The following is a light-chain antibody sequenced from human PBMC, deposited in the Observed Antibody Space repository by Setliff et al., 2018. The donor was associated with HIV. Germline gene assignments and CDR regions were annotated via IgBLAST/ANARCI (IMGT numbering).Light chain of an antibody. CDR2: AAS. CDR1: QAISNY. CDR3: QKYNGAPQT. Sequence: DIQMTQSPSSLSASVGDTVSITCRASQAISNYLAWYQQKPGKVPKLLIYAASTLQSGVPSRFSGSGSGTDFTLTISTLQPEDAATYYCQKYNGAPQTFGQGTKGISN. V-gene: IGKV1-27*01. J-gene: IGKJ1*01.